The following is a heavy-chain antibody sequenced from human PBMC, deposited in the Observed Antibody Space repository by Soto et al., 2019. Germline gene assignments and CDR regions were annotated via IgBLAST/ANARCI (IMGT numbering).Heavy chain of an antibody. CDR3: ARGAAAGTPLADY. D-gene: IGHD6-13*01. CDR2: INHSGST. J-gene: IGHJ4*02. CDR1: GGSFSGYY. V-gene: IGHV4-34*01. Sequence: SETLSLTCAAYGGSFSGYYWSWIRQPPGKGLEWIGEINHSGSTNYNPSLKSRVTISVDTSKNQFSLKLSSVTAADTAVYYCARGAAAGTPLADYWGQGTLVTVSS.